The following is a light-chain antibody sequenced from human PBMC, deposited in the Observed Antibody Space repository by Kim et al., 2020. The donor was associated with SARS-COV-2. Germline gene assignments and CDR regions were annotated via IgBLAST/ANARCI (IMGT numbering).Light chain of an antibody. CDR1: QSIGNY. CDR2: GAS. V-gene: IGKV1-39*01. CDR3: QESYIGLWT. J-gene: IGKJ1*01. Sequence: DIQMTQSPSSLSASLGDRVTITCRASQSIGNYLNWYQQAPGKAPKLLIFGASTLQSGVPSRFSGSGSGTHFTLTISSLQPEDFATYYCQESYIGLWTFGQGTKVEYQT.